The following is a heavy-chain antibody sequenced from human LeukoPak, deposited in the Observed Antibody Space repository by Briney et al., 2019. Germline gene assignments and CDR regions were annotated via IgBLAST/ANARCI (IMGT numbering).Heavy chain of an antibody. Sequence: PSETLSLTCSVSGGSITSDDYYWSWIRQPPGKGLEWIGYIYYSGTTYYNPSLESRVSISVDTSKNQFSLTLSSVTAADTAVYYCARYSGCYRWFDPWGQGTLVTVSS. CDR1: GGSITSDDYY. J-gene: IGHJ5*02. CDR3: ARYSGCYRWFDP. CDR2: IYYSGTT. D-gene: IGHD1-26*01. V-gene: IGHV4-30-4*01.